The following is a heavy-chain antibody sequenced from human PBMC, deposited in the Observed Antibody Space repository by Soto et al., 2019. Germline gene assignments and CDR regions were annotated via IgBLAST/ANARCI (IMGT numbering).Heavy chain of an antibody. J-gene: IGHJ4*02. CDR2: ISGSGGST. V-gene: IGHV3-23*01. CDR3: ANADSGRHYYFDY. Sequence: EVQLLESGGGLVQPGGSLRLSCAASGFTFSSYAMSWVRQAPGKGLEWVSAISGSGGSTYYADSVKGRFTISRDNSKNTLYLQMNSLRAEDTAVYYCANADSGRHYYFDYWGQGTLVTVSS. CDR1: GFTFSSYA. D-gene: IGHD1-26*01.